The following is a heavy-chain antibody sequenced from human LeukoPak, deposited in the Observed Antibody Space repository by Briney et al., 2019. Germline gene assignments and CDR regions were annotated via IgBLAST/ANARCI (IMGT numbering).Heavy chain of an antibody. CDR2: INPNSGGT. CDR3: TRDYPYYYYMDV. V-gene: IGHV1-2*02. Sequence: GASVKVSCKASGYTFTNYAMNWVRQAPGQGLEWMGWINPNSGGTNYAQKFQGRVTMTRDTSISTAYMELSRLRSDDTAVYYCTRDYPYYYYMDVWGKGTTVTVSS. CDR1: GYTFTNYA. J-gene: IGHJ6*03.